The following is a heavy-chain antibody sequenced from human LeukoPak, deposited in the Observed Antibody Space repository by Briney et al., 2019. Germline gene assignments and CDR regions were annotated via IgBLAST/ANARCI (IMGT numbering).Heavy chain of an antibody. V-gene: IGHV1-8*01. Sequence: ASVNVSCKASGYTFTTFDINWVRQATGQGLEWMGWMNPNSDTTGYAQKFQGRVTMTWHTSIGTAYMELSSLRSEDTAVYYCAILASAAQTYYYYGMDVWGQGTTVTVSS. CDR3: AILASAAQTYYYYGMDV. CDR2: MNPNSDTT. CDR1: GYTFTTFD. D-gene: IGHD6-13*01. J-gene: IGHJ6*02.